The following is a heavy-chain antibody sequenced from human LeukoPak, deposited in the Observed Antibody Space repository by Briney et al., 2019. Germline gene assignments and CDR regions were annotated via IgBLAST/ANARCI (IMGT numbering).Heavy chain of an antibody. J-gene: IGHJ4*02. CDR3: ARTLAAAGRAPVDY. Sequence: GGSLRLPCAASGFTFSSYSMNWVRQAPGKGLEWVSYISSSSSTKYYADSVKGRFTISRDNAKNSLYLQMNSLRVEDTAVYYCARTLAAAGRAPVDYWGQGTLVTVSS. CDR2: ISSSSSTK. D-gene: IGHD6-13*01. V-gene: IGHV3-48*04. CDR1: GFTFSSYS.